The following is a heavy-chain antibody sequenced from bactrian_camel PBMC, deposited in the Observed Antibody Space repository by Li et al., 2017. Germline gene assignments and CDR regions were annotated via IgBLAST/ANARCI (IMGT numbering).Heavy chain of an antibody. CDR1: GFTFSSFW. D-gene: IGHD6*01. J-gene: IGHJ4*01. V-gene: IGHV3S6*01. CDR3: MKEYGLDNYGGDY. CDR2: INSDARVT. Sequence: VQLVESGGGLVQPGGSLRLSCAASGFTFSSFWKFWVRQVPGKGLEWVSSINSDARVTRYAGSVKGRFTISREDAKDTVYLQMNSLKPEDTAIYYCMKEYGLDNYGGDYWGQGTQVTVS.